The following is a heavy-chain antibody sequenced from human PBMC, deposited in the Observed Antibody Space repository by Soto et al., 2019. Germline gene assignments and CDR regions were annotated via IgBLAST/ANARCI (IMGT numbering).Heavy chain of an antibody. D-gene: IGHD3-9*01. CDR1: GFTFSNYA. CDR3: ANNLGSDWFHYDWFDP. V-gene: IGHV3-23*01. Sequence: ELQLLESGGGLVQPGGSLRLSCAASGFTFSNYAMSWVRQAPGKGLEWVSAIGTRDDIFYADSVKGRFTISRDDSKNTLYLHMKCLSAEDTALYYWANNLGSDWFHYDWFDPRGQGALVAVSS. J-gene: IGHJ5*02. CDR2: IGTRDDI.